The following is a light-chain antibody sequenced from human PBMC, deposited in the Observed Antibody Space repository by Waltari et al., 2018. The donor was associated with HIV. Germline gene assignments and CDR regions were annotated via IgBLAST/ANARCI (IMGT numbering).Light chain of an antibody. CDR2: EVS. J-gene: IGLJ3*02. V-gene: IGLV2-14*01. Sequence: QSALTQPASVSGSPGQSITISCTGTSSDVAGYNYVSWYQQHPGKADKFIIYEVSNRPSGVSFRFSCSKSGNTDSLTISGLQAEDEADYFCSSYTSSTFWVFGGGTKWTVL. CDR1: SSDVAGYNY. CDR3: SSYTSSTFWV.